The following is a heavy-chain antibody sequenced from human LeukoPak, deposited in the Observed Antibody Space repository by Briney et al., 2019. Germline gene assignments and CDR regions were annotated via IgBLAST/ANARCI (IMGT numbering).Heavy chain of an antibody. V-gene: IGHV3-7*01. CDR1: QFTFSSYW. J-gene: IGHJ4*02. CDR3: ARDKSVYYDTSGSRFDY. CDR2: INQDGSEK. Sequence: GGSLRLSCAASQFTFSSYWMSWVRQAPGKGLEWVANINQDGSEKYYVDSVKDRFTISRDNAKNSLYLQMNSLRAEDTAVYYCARDKSVYYDTSGSRFDYWGQGTLVTVSS. D-gene: IGHD3-22*01.